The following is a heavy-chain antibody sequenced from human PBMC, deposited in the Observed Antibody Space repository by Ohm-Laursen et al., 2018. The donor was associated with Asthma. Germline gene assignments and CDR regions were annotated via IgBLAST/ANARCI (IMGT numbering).Heavy chain of an antibody. CDR1: GFTFSTSA. Sequence: SLRLSCAASGFTFSTSAMHWVRQGPAKGLEWVAVISYDGSNKYYADSVKGRFTISRDNSKNTLYLQMNSLRAEDTAVYYCAKTGVIDYWGQGTLVTVSS. J-gene: IGHJ4*02. CDR3: AKTGVIDY. D-gene: IGHD7-27*01. CDR2: ISYDGSNK. V-gene: IGHV3-30-3*02.